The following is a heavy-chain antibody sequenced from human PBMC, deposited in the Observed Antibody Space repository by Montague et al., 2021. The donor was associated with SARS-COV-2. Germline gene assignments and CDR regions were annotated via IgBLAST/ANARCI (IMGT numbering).Heavy chain of an antibody. V-gene: IGHV4-59*01. CDR3: ARGGYYDNTGYYSDYYYNMDV. CDR2: IFHSGRA. Sequence: ETLSLTCTVSGGSIDSFYWSWIRRPPGKGLEWIGCIFHSGRAYYNPSLKSRVSMSVDTSKNQVSLRLSSLTAADTAVYYCARGGYYDNTGYYSDYYYNMDVWGQGTTVTVSS. CDR1: GGSIDSFY. J-gene: IGHJ6*02. D-gene: IGHD3-22*01.